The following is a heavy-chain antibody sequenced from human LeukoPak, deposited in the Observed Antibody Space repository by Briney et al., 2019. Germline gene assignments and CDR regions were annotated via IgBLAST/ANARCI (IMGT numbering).Heavy chain of an antibody. D-gene: IGHD3-3*01. Sequence: GASVKVSCKASGYTFTSYGISWVRQAPGQGLEWMGWISAYNGNTNYAQKLQGRVTMTTDTSTSTAYMELRSLRSDDTAVYYCARDYQTGITIFGVVTPLHAFDIWGQGTMVTVSS. CDR1: GYTFTSYG. V-gene: IGHV1-18*01. CDR3: ARDYQTGITIFGVVTPLHAFDI. J-gene: IGHJ3*02. CDR2: ISAYNGNT.